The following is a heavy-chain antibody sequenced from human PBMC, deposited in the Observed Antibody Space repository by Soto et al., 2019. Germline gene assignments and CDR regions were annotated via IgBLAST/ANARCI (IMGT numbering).Heavy chain of an antibody. J-gene: IGHJ5*02. V-gene: IGHV1-2*02. CDR1: GYTFTGYY. CDR3: ARDYSDGSGSYYRGWFDP. Sequence: GASVKVSCKASGYTFTGYYMHWVRQAPGQGLEWMGWINPNSGGTNYAQKFQGRVTMTRDTSISTAYMELSRLRSDDTAVYYCARDYSDGSGSYYRGWFDPWGQGXLVTVYS. D-gene: IGHD3-10*01. CDR2: INPNSGGT.